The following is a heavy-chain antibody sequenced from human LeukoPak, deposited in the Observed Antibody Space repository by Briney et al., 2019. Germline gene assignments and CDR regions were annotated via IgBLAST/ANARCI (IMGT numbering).Heavy chain of an antibody. J-gene: IGHJ6*02. CDR3: ARGRYCSSTSSECVVYYYYGMDV. V-gene: IGHV4-34*01. D-gene: IGHD2-2*01. CDR2: INHSGST. Sequence: PSETLSLTCAVYGGSFSGYYWSWIRQPPGKGLEWIGEINHSGSTNYNPSLKSRVTISVDTSKNQFSLKLSSVTAADTAVYYCARGRYCSSTSSECVVYYYYGMDVWGQGTTVTVCS. CDR1: GGSFSGYY.